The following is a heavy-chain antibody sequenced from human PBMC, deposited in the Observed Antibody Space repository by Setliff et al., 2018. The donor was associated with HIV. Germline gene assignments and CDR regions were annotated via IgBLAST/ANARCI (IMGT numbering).Heavy chain of an antibody. CDR3: ARIEGYAYGSNWFDP. CDR2: IDYRGST. J-gene: IGHJ5*02. CDR1: GDSISRYY. D-gene: IGHD3-16*01. V-gene: IGHV4-59*01. Sequence: SETLSLTCTVSGDSISRYYWSWIRQPPGKGLEWIGYIDYRGSTSYNPSLKSRVTISEDTSKKQISLRLRFVTAADTAVYYCARIEGYAYGSNWFDPWGQGTLVTVSS.